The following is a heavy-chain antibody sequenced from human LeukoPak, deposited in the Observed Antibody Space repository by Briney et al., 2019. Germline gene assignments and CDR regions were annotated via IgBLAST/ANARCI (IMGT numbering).Heavy chain of an antibody. Sequence: PSETLSLTCTVSGGSVSSGSYYWSWIRQPPGKGLEWIGYIYYSGSTNYNPSLKSRVTISVDTSKDQFSLKLSSVTAADTAVYYCARASSVGRCYYGMDVWGQGTTVTVSS. V-gene: IGHV4-61*01. D-gene: IGHD6-6*01. CDR3: ARASSVGRCYYGMDV. J-gene: IGHJ6*02. CDR1: GGSVSSGSYY. CDR2: IYYSGST.